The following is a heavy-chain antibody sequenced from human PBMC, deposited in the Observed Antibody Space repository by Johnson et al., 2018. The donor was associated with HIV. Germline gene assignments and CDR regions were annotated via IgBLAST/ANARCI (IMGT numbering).Heavy chain of an antibody. CDR3: ARTLGYSSGHHLSHAFDI. J-gene: IGHJ3*02. D-gene: IGHD6-19*01. Sequence: EVQLVESGGDLVKPGGSLRLSCAASGFTFSNAWMSWVRQAPGKGLEWVGRIKSKTDGGTTDYAAPVRGRFTISRENAKNSLYLQMNSLRAVDTAVYYCARTLGYSSGHHLSHAFDIWGQGTMVTVSS. CDR1: GFTFSNAW. V-gene: IGHV3-15*01. CDR2: IKSKTDGGTT.